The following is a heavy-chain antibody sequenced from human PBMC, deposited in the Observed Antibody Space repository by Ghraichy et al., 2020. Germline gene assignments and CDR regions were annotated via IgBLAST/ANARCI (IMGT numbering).Heavy chain of an antibody. D-gene: IGHD2-2*01. V-gene: IGHV3-23*01. CDR1: GFTFSSYA. CDR3: AKEGGAVVVAAAFNWFDP. Sequence: GGSLRLSCAASGFTFSSYAMSWVRQAPGKGLEWVSAISGSGGSPYYADSVKGRFPISRDNSKNTLYLQMNSLRAEDTAVYYCAKEGGAVVVAAAFNWFDPWGQGTLVTVSS. J-gene: IGHJ5*02. CDR2: ISGSGGSP.